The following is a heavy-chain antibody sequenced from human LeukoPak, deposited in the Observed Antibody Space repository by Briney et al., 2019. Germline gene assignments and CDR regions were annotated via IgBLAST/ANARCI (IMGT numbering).Heavy chain of an antibody. CDR3: ARVLGGDCGGDCYSRALGY. CDR2: IYYSGST. CDR1: GGSISSGAYY. Sequence: TSETLSLTCTVSGGSISSGAYYWSWIRQHPGKGLEWIGYIYYSGSTYYNPSLKSQVTISVDTSKNQFSLKLSSVTAADTAVYYCARVLGGDCGGDCYSRALGYWGQGTLVTVSS. V-gene: IGHV4-31*01. D-gene: IGHD2-21*02. J-gene: IGHJ4*02.